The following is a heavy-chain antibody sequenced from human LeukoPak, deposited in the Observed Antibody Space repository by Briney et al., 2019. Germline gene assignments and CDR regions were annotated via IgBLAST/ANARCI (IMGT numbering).Heavy chain of an antibody. J-gene: IGHJ4*02. V-gene: IGHV3-7*01. D-gene: IGHD3-3*01. CDR3: VRYANFGVVLGWIRLDN. CDR1: GFSFSGYW. Sequence: GGSLRLSCAASGFSFSGYWMTWVRQAPGKGLEWVASISHNGSRKYYVDSVKGRFTISRDNAKDSLYLQMNSLRAEDTAIYYCVRYANFGVVLGWIRLDNWGQGTLVTVSS. CDR2: ISHNGSRK.